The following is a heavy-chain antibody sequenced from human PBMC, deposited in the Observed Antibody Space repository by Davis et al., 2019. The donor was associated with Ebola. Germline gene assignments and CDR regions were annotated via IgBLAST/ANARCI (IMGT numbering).Heavy chain of an antibody. V-gene: IGHV1-46*02. CDR1: RHLVNRHS. D-gene: IGHD3-10*01. J-gene: IGHJ4*02. CDR3: ARDGGGFGDLTFDY. Sequence: ASVTVSCMSSRHLVNRHSMHRVRQPPGQGLEWMGIINPSGGSTSYAQKFQGRVTMTRDTSTSTVYMKLSSLRSEDTAVYYCARDGGGFGDLTFDYWGQGTLVTVSS. CDR2: INPSGGST.